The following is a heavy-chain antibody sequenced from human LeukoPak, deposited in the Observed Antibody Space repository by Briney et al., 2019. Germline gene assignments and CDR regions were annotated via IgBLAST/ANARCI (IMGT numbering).Heavy chain of an antibody. CDR3: AKGGGYSYGPGAFDI. CDR1: GFTFSSYA. J-gene: IGHJ3*02. V-gene: IGHV3-23*01. Sequence: GGSLRLSCAASGFTFSSYAMSWVRQAPGKGREWVSAISGSGGSTYYADSVKGRFTISRDNSKNTLYLQMNSLRAEDTAVYYCAKGGGYSYGPGAFDIWGQGTMVTVSS. CDR2: ISGSGGST. D-gene: IGHD5-18*01.